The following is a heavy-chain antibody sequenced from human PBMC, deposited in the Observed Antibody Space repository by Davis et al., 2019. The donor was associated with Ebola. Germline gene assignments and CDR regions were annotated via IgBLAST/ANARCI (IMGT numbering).Heavy chain of an antibody. V-gene: IGHV3-7*01. Sequence: PGGSLRLSCAASGFTFSSYWMSWVRQAPGKGLEWVANIKQDGSEKYYVDSVKGRFTISRDNAKNSLYLQMNSLRAEDTAVYYCAREGLPYYYYGMDVWGQGTTVTVSS. CDR2: IKQDGSEK. CDR3: AREGLPYYYYGMDV. J-gene: IGHJ6*02. D-gene: IGHD5-18*01. CDR1: GFTFSSYW.